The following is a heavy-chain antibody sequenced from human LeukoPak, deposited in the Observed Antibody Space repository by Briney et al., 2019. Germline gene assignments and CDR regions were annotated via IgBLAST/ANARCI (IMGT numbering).Heavy chain of an antibody. J-gene: IGHJ4*02. D-gene: IGHD3-22*01. CDR1: GGSISSGSYY. CDR3: ARVGYYDSSGYVVY. Sequence: TSETLSLTCTVSGGSISSGSYYWSWIRQPAGKGLEGIGRNYTSGSTNYNPSLKSLVTISVDTSKNQFALKLSSVTAADTAVYYCARVGYYDSSGYVVYWGQGTLVTVSS. V-gene: IGHV4-61*02. CDR2: NYTSGST.